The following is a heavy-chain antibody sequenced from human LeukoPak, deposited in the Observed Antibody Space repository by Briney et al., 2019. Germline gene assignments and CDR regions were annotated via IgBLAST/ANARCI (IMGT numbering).Heavy chain of an antibody. V-gene: IGHV1-18*01. CDR1: GYTFTSYG. CDR2: ISAYNGNT. Sequence: VSVKVSCKASGYTFTSYGISWVRQAPGQGLEWMGWISAYNGNTNYAQKLQGRVTMTTDTSTSTAYMELRSLRSDDTAVYYCARTVVVVPAAGPSWFDPWSQGTLVTVSS. CDR3: ARTVVVVPAAGPSWFDP. J-gene: IGHJ5*02. D-gene: IGHD2-2*01.